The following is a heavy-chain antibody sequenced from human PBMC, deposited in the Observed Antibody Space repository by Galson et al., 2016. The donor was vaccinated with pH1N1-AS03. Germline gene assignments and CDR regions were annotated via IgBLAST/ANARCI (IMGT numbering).Heavy chain of an antibody. CDR2: IYWDGDE. V-gene: IGHV2-5*02. Sequence: PALVKPTQTLTLTCTVSGFSLSAGGVHVAWIRQSPGKALEWLALIYWDGDERYNSSLRSRLSISRDTSNNHVVLTMTSVGPMDTGTYYCARSTHVNEGLDYWGQGTLVTVSS. CDR3: ARSTHVNEGLDY. J-gene: IGHJ4*02. CDR1: GFSLSAGGVH. D-gene: IGHD2-8*01.